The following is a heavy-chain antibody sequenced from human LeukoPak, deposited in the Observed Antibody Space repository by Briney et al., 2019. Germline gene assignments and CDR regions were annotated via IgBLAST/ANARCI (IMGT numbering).Heavy chain of an antibody. V-gene: IGHV3-48*03. CDR1: GFTFSSYE. J-gene: IGHJ6*04. CDR3: AELGITMIGGV. CDR2: ISSSSSTI. Sequence: GGSLRLSCAASGFTFSSYEMSWVRQAPGKGLEWVSYISSSSSTIYYADSVKGRFTISRDNAKNSLYLQMNSLRAEDTAVYYCAELGITMIGGVWGKGTTVTISS. D-gene: IGHD3-10*02.